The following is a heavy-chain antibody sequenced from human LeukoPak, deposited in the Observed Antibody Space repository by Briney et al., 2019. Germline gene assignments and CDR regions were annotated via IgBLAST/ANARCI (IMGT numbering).Heavy chain of an antibody. V-gene: IGHV4-59*01. CDR2: IYHSGST. CDR3: ANPRSGARYFDY. D-gene: IGHD4-17*01. J-gene: IGHJ4*02. CDR1: DGSISSYY. Sequence: PSETLSLTCTVSDGSISSYYWSWMRQPPGKGLEWIGYIYHSGSTNYNPSLKSRVTISIDTSKNQFSLKLSSVTAADTAVYYCANPRSGARYFDYWGQGTLVTVSS.